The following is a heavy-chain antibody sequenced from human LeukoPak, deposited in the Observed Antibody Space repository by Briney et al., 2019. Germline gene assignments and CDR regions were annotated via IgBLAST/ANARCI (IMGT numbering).Heavy chain of an antibody. CDR3: ASSGGDPGYFDY. J-gene: IGHJ4*02. D-gene: IGHD3-16*01. CDR2: IYYSGST. CDR1: GGSISSYY. Sequence: PSETLSLTCTVSGGSISSYYWSWIRQPPGKGLEWIGYIYYSGSTNYNPSLKSRVTISVDTSKNQFSLKLSSVTAADTAVYYCASSGGDPGYFDYWGQGTLVTVSS. V-gene: IGHV4-59*01.